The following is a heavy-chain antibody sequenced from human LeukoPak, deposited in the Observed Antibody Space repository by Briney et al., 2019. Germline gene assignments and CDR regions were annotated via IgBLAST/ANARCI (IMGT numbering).Heavy chain of an antibody. CDR1: GGSISSYY. D-gene: IGHD1-14*01. CDR3: ARLRSGGYYYYMDV. CDR2: IYYSGST. J-gene: IGHJ6*03. Sequence: SETLSLTCTVSGGSISSYYWSWIRQPPGKGLEWIGYIYYSGSTNYNPSLESRVTISVDTSKNQFSLKLSSVTAADTAVYYCARLRSGGYYYYMDVWGKGTTVTVSS. V-gene: IGHV4-59*01.